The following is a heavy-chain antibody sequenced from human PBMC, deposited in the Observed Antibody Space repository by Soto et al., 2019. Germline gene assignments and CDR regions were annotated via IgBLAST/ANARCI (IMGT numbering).Heavy chain of an antibody. CDR1: GYTFTSYG. CDR3: ARDGTGALWFGESKYGMDV. CDR2: ISAYNGNT. V-gene: IGHV1-18*04. Sequence: QVQLVQSGAEVKKPGASVKVSCKASGYTFTSYGISWVRQPPGQGLEWMGWISAYNGNTNYAQKLQGRVTMTTDTSTSTAYMELRSLRSDDTAVYYCARDGTGALWFGESKYGMDVWGQGTTVTVSS. J-gene: IGHJ6*02. D-gene: IGHD3-10*01.